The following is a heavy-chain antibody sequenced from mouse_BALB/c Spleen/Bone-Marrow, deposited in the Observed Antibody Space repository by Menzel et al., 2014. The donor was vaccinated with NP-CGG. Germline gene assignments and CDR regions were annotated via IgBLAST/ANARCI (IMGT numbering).Heavy chain of an antibody. V-gene: IGHV5-17*02. Sequence: EVMLVESGGGLVQPGGSRKLSCAASGFTFSGFGMHWVRQAPEKGLEWVAYISSGSSTIYYADTVKGRFTISRDNPKNTLFLQMTSLRSEDTAMYYCARSRGNYLYYAMDYWGQGTSVTVSS. CDR1: GFTFSGFG. CDR2: ISSGSSTI. D-gene: IGHD2-1*01. CDR3: ARSRGNYLYYAMDY. J-gene: IGHJ4*01.